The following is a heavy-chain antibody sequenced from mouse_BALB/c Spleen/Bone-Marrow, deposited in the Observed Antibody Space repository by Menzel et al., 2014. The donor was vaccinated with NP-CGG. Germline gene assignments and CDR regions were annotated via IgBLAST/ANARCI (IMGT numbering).Heavy chain of an antibody. Sequence: EVKVVESGGGLVQPGGSLRLSCATSGFTFTDYYMSWVRQPPGKALEWLGFIRNKANGYTTEYSASVKGRFTISRDNSQRILYLQMNTLRAEDSATYYCARDENVGIYWYFDVWGAGTTVIVSS. CDR2: IRNKANGYTT. V-gene: IGHV7-3*02. J-gene: IGHJ1*01. CDR1: GFTFTDYY. CDR3: ARDENVGIYWYFDV.